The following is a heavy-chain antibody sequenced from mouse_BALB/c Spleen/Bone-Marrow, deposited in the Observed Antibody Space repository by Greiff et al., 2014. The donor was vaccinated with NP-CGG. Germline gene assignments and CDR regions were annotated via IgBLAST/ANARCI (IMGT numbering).Heavy chain of an antibody. CDR1: GFTFSSFG. CDR3: ARGFYGCGFSYFAY. CDR2: ISSGSSTI. V-gene: IGHV5-17*02. Sequence: EVQLVESGGGLVQPGGSRKLSCAASGFTFSSFGMHWVRQAPEKGLEWVAYISSGSSTIYYADTVKGRFTISIDNPKNTLFLQMTSLRSEDSAMYYCARGFYGCGFSYFAYWGQGTPLTVSA. D-gene: IGHD1-1*01. J-gene: IGHJ2*01.